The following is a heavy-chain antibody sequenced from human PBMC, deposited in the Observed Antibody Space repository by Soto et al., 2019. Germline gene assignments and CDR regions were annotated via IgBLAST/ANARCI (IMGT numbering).Heavy chain of an antibody. CDR1: GGSFSGYY. D-gene: IGHD5-18*01. CDR2: INHSGST. V-gene: IGHV4-34*01. J-gene: IGHJ4*02. Sequence: SETLSLTCAVYGGSFSGYYWSWIRQPPGKGLEWIGEINHSGSTNYNPSLKSRVTISVDTSKSQFSLKLSSVTAADTAVYYCARGSGWIQLWLPHDSWGQGTLVTVSS. CDR3: ARGSGWIQLWLPHDS.